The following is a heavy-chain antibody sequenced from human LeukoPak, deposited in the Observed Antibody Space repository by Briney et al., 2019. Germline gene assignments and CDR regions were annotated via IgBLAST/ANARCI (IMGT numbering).Heavy chain of an antibody. J-gene: IGHJ4*02. CDR1: GFSFSSCG. CDR2: IWYDGSNK. V-gene: IGHV3-33*01. CDR3: ARTNTMVRGVIIEPLDY. Sequence: KSGGSLRLSCAASGFSFSSCGMHWVRQTPGKGLEWVAFIWYDGSNKYYADPVKGRFTISRDNSKNTLYLQMNSLGAEDTAVYYCARTNTMVRGVIIEPLDYWGQGTLVTVSS. D-gene: IGHD3-10*01.